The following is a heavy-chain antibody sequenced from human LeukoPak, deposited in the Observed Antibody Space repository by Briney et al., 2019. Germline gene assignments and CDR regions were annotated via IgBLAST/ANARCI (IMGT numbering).Heavy chain of an antibody. J-gene: IGHJ5*02. V-gene: IGHV3-48*01. CDR3: ARLTTVANPPNR. CDR2: ISSSTSTI. D-gene: IGHD4-17*01. Sequence: PGGSLRLSCAASGFTFSSFSMNWVRQAPGKGLEWVSYISSSTSTIYYADSVKGRFTISRDNAKNSLYLQMNSLRAEDTAVYCCARLTTVANPPNRWGQGTLVTVSS. CDR1: GFTFSSFS.